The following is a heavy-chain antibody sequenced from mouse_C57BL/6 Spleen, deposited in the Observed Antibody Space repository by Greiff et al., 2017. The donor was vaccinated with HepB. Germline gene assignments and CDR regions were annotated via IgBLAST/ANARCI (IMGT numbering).Heavy chain of an antibody. V-gene: IGHV1-52*01. D-gene: IGHD1-1*01. CDR2: IDPSDSET. J-gene: IGHJ2*01. CDR1: GYTFTSYW. CDR3: ARSRITTVVAPDY. Sequence: VQLQQPGAELVRPGSSVKLSCKASGYTFTSYWMHWVKQRPIQGLEWIGNIDPSDSETHYNQKFKDKATLTVDKSSSTAYMQLSSLTSEDSAVYYCARSRITTVVAPDYWGQGTTLTVSS.